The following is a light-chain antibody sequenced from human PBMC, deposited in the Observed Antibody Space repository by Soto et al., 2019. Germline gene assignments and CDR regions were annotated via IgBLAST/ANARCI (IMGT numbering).Light chain of an antibody. CDR1: QSLLRSHDGNTY. V-gene: IGKV2-40*01. CDR3: MQRIEFPYT. J-gene: IGKJ2*01. Sequence: DIVMTQTPLSLPVTPGEPASISCRSSQSLLRSHDGNTYLDWYLQKPGQSPQLLIYTLPYRASGVPDRFSGSGSGTDFTLKISKVEAEDVGVYYCMQRIEFPYTLGHGTKLEIK. CDR2: TLP.